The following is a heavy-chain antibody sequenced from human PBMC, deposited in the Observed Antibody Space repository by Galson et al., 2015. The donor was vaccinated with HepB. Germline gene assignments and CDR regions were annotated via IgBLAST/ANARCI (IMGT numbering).Heavy chain of an antibody. CDR2: IIPILGIA. J-gene: IGHJ3*02. D-gene: IGHD5-18*01. CDR1: GGTFSSYA. V-gene: IGHV1-69*04. Sequence: SVKVSCKASGGTFSSYAISWVRQAPGQGLEWMGRIIPILGIANYAQKFQGRVAITADKSTSTAYMELSSLKSEDTAVYYCASSGYSYVVAFDIWGQGTMVTVSS. CDR3: ASSGYSYVVAFDI.